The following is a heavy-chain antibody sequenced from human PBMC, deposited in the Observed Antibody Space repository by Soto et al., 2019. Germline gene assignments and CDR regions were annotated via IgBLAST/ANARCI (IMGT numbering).Heavy chain of an antibody. D-gene: IGHD3-22*01. CDR1: GFTVSSNY. CDR3: AKVQITYYYDGSGYYPGWFDP. CDR2: IYSGGST. J-gene: IGHJ5*02. V-gene: IGHV3-53*01. Sequence: GGSLRLSCAASGFTVSSNYMSWVRQAPGKGLEWVSVIYSGGSTYYADSVKGRFTISRDNSKNTLYLQMNSLRAEDTAVYYCAKVQITYYYDGSGYYPGWFDPWGQGTLVTVSS.